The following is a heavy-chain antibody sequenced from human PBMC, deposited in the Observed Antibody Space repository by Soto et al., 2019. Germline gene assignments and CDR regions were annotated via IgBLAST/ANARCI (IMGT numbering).Heavy chain of an antibody. CDR3: ARTRLFNIAAAAPRSHEYYFDY. D-gene: IGHD6-13*01. Sequence: GGSLRLSCAASGFTFSSYSMNWVRQAPGKGLEWVSSISSSSSYIYYADSVKGRFTISRDNAKNSLYLQMNSLRAEDTAVYYCARTRLFNIAAAAPRSHEYYFDYWGQGTLVTVSS. J-gene: IGHJ4*02. CDR1: GFTFSSYS. CDR2: ISSSSSYI. V-gene: IGHV3-21*01.